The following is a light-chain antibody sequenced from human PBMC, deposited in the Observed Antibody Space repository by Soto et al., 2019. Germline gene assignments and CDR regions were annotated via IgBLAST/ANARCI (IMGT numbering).Light chain of an antibody. CDR3: SSYTSSSTYYV. J-gene: IGLJ1*01. CDR1: SSDVGGYNY. V-gene: IGLV2-14*01. Sequence: QSALTQPASVSGSPGQSITISCTGTSSDVGGYNYVSWYQQHPGKAPKLMIYDVSNRPSGVSNRFSGSKSGNTASLTISGLQAGDEADYYCSSYTSSSTYYVFGTGT. CDR2: DVS.